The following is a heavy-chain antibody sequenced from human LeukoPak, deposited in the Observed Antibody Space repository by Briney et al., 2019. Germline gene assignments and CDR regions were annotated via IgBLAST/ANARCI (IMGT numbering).Heavy chain of an antibody. Sequence: GGSLRLSCSASGFTFSSYAMHWVRQAPGKGLEYVSAISSNGGSTYYADSVKGRFTISRDNSKNTLYLQMSSLRAEDTAVYYCVKDYDTLTGYFDYWGQGTLVTVSS. J-gene: IGHJ4*02. CDR3: VKDYDTLTGYFDY. V-gene: IGHV3-64D*06. CDR2: ISSNGGST. CDR1: GFTFSSYA. D-gene: IGHD3-9*01.